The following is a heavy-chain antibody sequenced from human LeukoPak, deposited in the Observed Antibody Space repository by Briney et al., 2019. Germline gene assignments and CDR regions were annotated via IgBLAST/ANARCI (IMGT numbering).Heavy chain of an antibody. CDR1: GFTFSSYA. CDR3: AKDGRVGATLPNFDY. CDR2: ISGSGGST. Sequence: PGGSLRLSCAASGFTFSSYAMSWVRQAPGKGLEWVSAISGSGGSTYYADSVKGRFTISRDNTKNTLYLQMNSLRAEDTAVYYCAKDGRVGATLPNFDYWGQGTLVTVSS. V-gene: IGHV3-23*01. D-gene: IGHD1-26*01. J-gene: IGHJ4*02.